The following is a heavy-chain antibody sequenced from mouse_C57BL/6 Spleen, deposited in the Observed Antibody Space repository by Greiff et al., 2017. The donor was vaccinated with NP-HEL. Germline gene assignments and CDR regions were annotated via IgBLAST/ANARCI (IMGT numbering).Heavy chain of an antibody. D-gene: IGHD2-4*01. Sequence: EVQLVESGGDLVKPGGSLKLSCAASGFTFSSYGMSWVRQTPDKRLEWVATISSGGSYTYYPDSVKGRFTISRDNSKNTLYLQLSSLKSEDTSMYYCARHRDLYYDCDGEPWFAYWGQGTLVTVSA. V-gene: IGHV5-6*01. CDR1: GFTFSSYG. J-gene: IGHJ3*01. CDR3: ARHRDLYYDCDGEPWFAY. CDR2: ISSGGSYT.